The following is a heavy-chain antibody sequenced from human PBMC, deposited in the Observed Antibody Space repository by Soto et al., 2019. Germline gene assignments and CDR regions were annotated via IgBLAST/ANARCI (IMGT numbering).Heavy chain of an antibody. J-gene: IGHJ6*02. Sequence: QQQLVQSGAEVKKPGSSVKVSCKASGGTFGNYAISWVRQAPRQGLEWMGKIIPIFKTANYAQKFQGRITITADRSPRTDIAYMELSSLRSEDTALYYCVRVSIPGIYGEDVWGQGTTVTVSS. CDR3: VRVSIPGIYGEDV. CDR1: GGTFGNYA. CDR2: IIPIFKTA. V-gene: IGHV1-69*06. D-gene: IGHD2-2*01.